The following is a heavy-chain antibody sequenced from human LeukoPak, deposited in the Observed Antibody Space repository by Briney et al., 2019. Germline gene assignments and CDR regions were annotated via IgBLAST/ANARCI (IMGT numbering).Heavy chain of an antibody. CDR3: AKKGYAGSGTYSYYFDS. Sequence: GGSLRLSCAASGFTVSSNYMSWVRQAPGKGLEWVSTINTAGSNTYYTASVKGRFTISRDNSRSTLYLQMNSLRAEDTAVYYCAKKGYAGSGTYSYYFDSWGQGTLVTVTS. V-gene: IGHV3-53*01. D-gene: IGHD3-10*01. CDR1: GFTVSSNY. CDR2: INTAGSNT. J-gene: IGHJ4*02.